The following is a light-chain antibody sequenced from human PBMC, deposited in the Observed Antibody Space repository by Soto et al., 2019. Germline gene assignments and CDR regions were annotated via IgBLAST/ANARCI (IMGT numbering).Light chain of an antibody. Sequence: EIVMTQSPATLSVSPGERATLSCRASQSVSSKLAWYQQKPGQAPRLLIYGASTRATGIPARFSGSGSGTEFTLTISSLQSEDFAVYYCQQYNNWPVTFGGGTKVEIK. J-gene: IGKJ4*01. CDR1: QSVSSK. CDR2: GAS. V-gene: IGKV3-15*01. CDR3: QQYNNWPVT.